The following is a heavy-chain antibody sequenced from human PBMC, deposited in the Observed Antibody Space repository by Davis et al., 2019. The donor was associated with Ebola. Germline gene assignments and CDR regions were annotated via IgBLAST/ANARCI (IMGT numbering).Heavy chain of an antibody. Sequence: SETLSLTCTVSGGSVRSGDYYWTWIRQPPGKGLEWIGYIYYSGSTTYSPALKSRITMSVDTSKNQFSLKLSSVTAADTAVYYCARITLGWSGPNDAFDIWGQGTVVIVSS. V-gene: IGHV4-61*08. CDR3: ARITLGWSGPNDAFDI. D-gene: IGHD3-3*01. CDR1: GGSVRSGDYY. CDR2: IYYSGST. J-gene: IGHJ3*02.